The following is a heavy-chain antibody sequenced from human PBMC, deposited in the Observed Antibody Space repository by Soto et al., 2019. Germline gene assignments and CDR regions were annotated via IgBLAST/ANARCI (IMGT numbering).Heavy chain of an antibody. Sequence: GASVKVSCKASGYTFTSYGISWVRQAPGQGLEWMGWISAYNGNTNYAQKLQGRVTMTTDTSTSTAYMELRSLRSDDTAVYYCARDRFPLVPPEAHDAFEIWGQVTMVTFAS. CDR1: GYTFTSYG. D-gene: IGHD6-13*01. CDR2: ISAYNGNT. V-gene: IGHV1-18*04. J-gene: IGHJ3*02. CDR3: ARDRFPLVPPEAHDAFEI.